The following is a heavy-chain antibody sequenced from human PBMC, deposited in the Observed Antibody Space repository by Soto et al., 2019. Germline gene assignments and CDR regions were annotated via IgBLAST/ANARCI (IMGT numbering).Heavy chain of an antibody. V-gene: IGHV1-69*13. CDR1: GGTFSSYA. CDR3: VRDLREHQNDRSSWSGYYYYGMDV. D-gene: IGHD3-16*01. J-gene: IGHJ6*02. CDR2: IIPIFGTA. Sequence: GASVKVSCKASGGTFSSYAISWVRQAPGQGLEWMGGIIPIFGTANYAQKFQGRVTITADESTSTAYMELSSLRSEDTAVYYCVRDLREHQNDRSSWSGYYYYGMDVWGQGTTVTVSS.